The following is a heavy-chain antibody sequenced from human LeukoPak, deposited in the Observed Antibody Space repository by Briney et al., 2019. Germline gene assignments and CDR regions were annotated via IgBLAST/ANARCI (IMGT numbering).Heavy chain of an antibody. Sequence: PGGSLRLSCAASGFTFNDYYMSWIRQAPGKGLEWLSYINIGGTNTHYADSVKGRFTISRDNAKKSLYMEMNNLRAEDTAVYYCATDGAGFDTWGQGVLVTVSS. CDR3: ATDGAGFDT. CDR1: GFTFNDYY. CDR2: INIGGTNT. V-gene: IGHV3-11*01. J-gene: IGHJ5*02.